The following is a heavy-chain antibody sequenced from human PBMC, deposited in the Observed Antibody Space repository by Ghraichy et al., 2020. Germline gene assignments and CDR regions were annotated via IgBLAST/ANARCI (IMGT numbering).Heavy chain of an antibody. CDR3: ARDAGIPKTEGNWFDP. J-gene: IGHJ5*02. D-gene: IGHD6-13*01. CDR1: GFTFSSYA. V-gene: IGHV3-30*04. Sequence: GGSLRLSCAASGFTFSSYAMHWVRQAPGKGLEWVAVISYDGSNKYYADSVKGRFTISRDNSKNTLYLQMNSLRAEDTAVYYCARDAGIPKTEGNWFDPWGQGTLVTVSA. CDR2: ISYDGSNK.